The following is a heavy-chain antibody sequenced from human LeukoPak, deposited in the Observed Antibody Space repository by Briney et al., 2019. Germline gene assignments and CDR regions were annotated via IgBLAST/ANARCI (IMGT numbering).Heavy chain of an antibody. CDR3: ARGVVPAATGGPDP. CDR1: GFTFSTYA. J-gene: IGHJ5*02. D-gene: IGHD2-2*01. Sequence: GGSLRLSCAASGFTFSTYAMHWVRQAPGKGLEWVAVISYDGRNKYYADSVKGRFTISRDNPKNTLYLQMNSLRAEDTAVYYCARGVVPAATGGPDPWGQGTLVTVSS. V-gene: IGHV3-30*04. CDR2: ISYDGRNK.